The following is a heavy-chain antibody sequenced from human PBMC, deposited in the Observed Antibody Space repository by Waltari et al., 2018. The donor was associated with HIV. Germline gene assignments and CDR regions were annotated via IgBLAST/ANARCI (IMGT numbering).Heavy chain of an antibody. D-gene: IGHD3-3*01. J-gene: IGHJ4*02. V-gene: IGHV3-74*01. Sequence: EVELVESGGGLVQPGGSLRLSCAASRFNFSNYWIYWVCQVPGKGLVWVSRVNGDASSTDYADSVRGRFTISRDNAKNTVFLQMDSLRAEDTAVYYCTRAVFWSTFFSDNFFDYWGQGTPLTVSS. CDR2: VNGDASST. CDR3: TRAVFWSTFFSDNFFDY. CDR1: RFNFSNYW.